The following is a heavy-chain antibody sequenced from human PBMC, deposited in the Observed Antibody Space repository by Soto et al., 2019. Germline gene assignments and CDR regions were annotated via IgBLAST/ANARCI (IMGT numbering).Heavy chain of an antibody. Sequence: LRLSCAASGFTFSSYGMHWVRQAPGKGLEWVAAIWYDGSNKYYADSVKGRFTISRDNSKNTLYLQMNSLRAEDTAVYYCARDRFPVVAATPAQYGMDVWGQGTTVTVSS. D-gene: IGHD2-15*01. CDR3: ARDRFPVVAATPAQYGMDV. CDR1: GFTFSSYG. CDR2: IWYDGSNK. V-gene: IGHV3-33*01. J-gene: IGHJ6*02.